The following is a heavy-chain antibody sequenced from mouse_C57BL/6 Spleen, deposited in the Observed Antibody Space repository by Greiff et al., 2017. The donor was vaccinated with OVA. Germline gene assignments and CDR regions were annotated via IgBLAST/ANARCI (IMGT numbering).Heavy chain of an antibody. CDR2: INPSNGGT. D-gene: IGHD1-1*01. CDR1: GYTFTSYW. Sequence: QVQLQQPGTELVKPGASVTLSCQASGYTFTSYWMHWVKQRPGQGLEWIGNINPSNGGTNYNEKFKSKATLTVDKSSSTAYMQLSSLTSEDSAVYYCARDYYGSSYLDYWGQGTTLTVSS. V-gene: IGHV1-53*01. CDR3: ARDYYGSSYLDY. J-gene: IGHJ2*01.